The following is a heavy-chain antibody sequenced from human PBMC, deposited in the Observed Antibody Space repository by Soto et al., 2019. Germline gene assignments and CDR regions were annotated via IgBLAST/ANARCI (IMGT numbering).Heavy chain of an antibody. CDR2: ISGSGGST. D-gene: IGHD3-9*01. V-gene: IGHV3-23*01. Sequence: PGGSLRLSCAASGFTFSSYAMSWVRQAPGKGLEWVSAISGSGGSTYYADSVKGRFTVSRDNSKNTLYLQMNSLRAEDTAVYYCAKDLYILTGQTPPGYYYGMDVWGQGTTVTVSS. CDR1: GFTFSSYA. CDR3: AKDLYILTGQTPPGYYYGMDV. J-gene: IGHJ6*02.